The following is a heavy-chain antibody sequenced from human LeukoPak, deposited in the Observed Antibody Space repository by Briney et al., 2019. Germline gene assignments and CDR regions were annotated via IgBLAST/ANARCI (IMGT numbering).Heavy chain of an antibody. CDR1: GYTFTGYY. V-gene: IGHV1-2*02. D-gene: IGHD4-17*01. CDR3: ARGEGDYGDFYFKY. J-gene: IGHJ4*02. Sequence: GASVKVSSKASGYTFTGYYLHWVRQAPGQGLEWMGWINPNTGDTKYAQKFQGRVTMTRDTSISTVYMELSRQTSDDTAVYYCARGEGDYGDFYFKYWGQGTLVTVSS. CDR2: INPNTGDT.